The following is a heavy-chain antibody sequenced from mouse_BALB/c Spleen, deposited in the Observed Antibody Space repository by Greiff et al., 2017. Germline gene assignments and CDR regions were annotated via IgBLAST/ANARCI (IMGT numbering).Heavy chain of an antibody. J-gene: IGHJ4*01. D-gene: IGHD2-2*01. Sequence: EVNVVESGGGLVKPGGSLKLSCAASGFTFSSYAMSWVRQSPEKRLEWVAEISSGGSYTYYPDTVTGRFTISRDNAKNTLYLEMSSLRSEDTAMYYCARDNYGYDEGYAMDYWGQGTSVTVSS. V-gene: IGHV5-9-4*01. CDR1: GFTFSSYA. CDR3: ARDNYGYDEGYAMDY. CDR2: ISSGGSYT.